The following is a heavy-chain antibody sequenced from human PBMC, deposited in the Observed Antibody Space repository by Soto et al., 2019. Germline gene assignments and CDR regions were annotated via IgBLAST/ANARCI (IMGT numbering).Heavy chain of an antibody. J-gene: IGHJ4*02. Sequence: ASVKVSCKVSGYTLTELSMHWVRQAPGKGLEWMGGFDPEDGETIYAQKFQGRVTMTEDTSTDTAYMELSSLRSEDTAVYYCATVLLRYLDDSSGYLDYWGQGTLVTVSS. CDR1: GYTLTELS. D-gene: IGHD3-22*01. CDR2: FDPEDGET. V-gene: IGHV1-24*01. CDR3: ATVLLRYLDDSSGYLDY.